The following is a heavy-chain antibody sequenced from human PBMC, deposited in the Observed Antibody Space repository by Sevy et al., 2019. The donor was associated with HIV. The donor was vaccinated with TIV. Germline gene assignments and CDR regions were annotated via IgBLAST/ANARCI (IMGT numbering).Heavy chain of an antibody. D-gene: IGHD2-8*01. J-gene: IGHJ4*02. CDR3: AREECTKPHED. V-gene: IGHV3-23*01. CDR1: GFTFSKYS. Sequence: GGSLRLSCAASGFTFSKYSMSWVRQPPGKGLEWVSTLSFGCGEINYTNSVKGRFTISRDNSKSSVYLQMKNLRTEDTGVYYCAREECTKPHEDWGQGTLVTVSS. CDR2: LSFGCGEI.